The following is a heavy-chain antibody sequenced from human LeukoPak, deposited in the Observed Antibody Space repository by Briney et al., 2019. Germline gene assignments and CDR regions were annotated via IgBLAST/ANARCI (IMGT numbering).Heavy chain of an antibody. V-gene: IGHV4-34*01. J-gene: IGHJ6*04. CDR2: INHSGST. D-gene: IGHD6-13*01. CDR1: GGSFSGYY. Sequence: SETLSLTCAVYGGSFSGYYWSWIRQPPGKGLEWIGEINHSGSTNYNPSLKSRVTISVDTSKNQFSLKLSSVTAADTAVYYCARGGIAAAPGVWGKGTTVTVSP. CDR3: ARGGIAAAPGV.